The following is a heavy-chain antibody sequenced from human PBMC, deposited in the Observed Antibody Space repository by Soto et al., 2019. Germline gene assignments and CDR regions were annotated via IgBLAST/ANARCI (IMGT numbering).Heavy chain of an antibody. Sequence: GGSLRLSCAASGFSFARYGMSWVRQAPGKGLEWVSSLIIGVDSTYYADSVKGRFTISRDNSNNTLYLQMNSLGAEDTAIYYCAKSGPAIRERGWGGFDMWGQGTMVTVSS. CDR3: AKSGPAIRERGWGGFDM. V-gene: IGHV3-23*01. CDR2: LIIGVDST. J-gene: IGHJ3*02. CDR1: GFSFARYG. D-gene: IGHD2-21*01.